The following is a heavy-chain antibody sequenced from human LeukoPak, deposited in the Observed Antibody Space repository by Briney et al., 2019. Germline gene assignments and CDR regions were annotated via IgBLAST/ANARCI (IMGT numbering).Heavy chain of an antibody. CDR2: IIPIFGTA. D-gene: IGHD3-3*01. V-gene: IGHV1-69*13. J-gene: IGHJ6*02. CDR1: GGTFISYA. Sequence: SVKVSCKASGGTFISYAISWVRQAPGQGLEWMGGIIPIFGTANYAQKFQGRVTITADESTSTAYMELSSLRSEDTAVYYCARCEVGHDFWSLRGNYYYYGMDVWGQGTTVTVSS. CDR3: ARCEVGHDFWSLRGNYYYYGMDV.